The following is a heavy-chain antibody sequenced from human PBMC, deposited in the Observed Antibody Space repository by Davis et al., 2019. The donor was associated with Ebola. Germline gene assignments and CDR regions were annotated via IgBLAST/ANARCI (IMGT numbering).Heavy chain of an antibody. Sequence: GESLKISCKASGYSCTSYWSCWLRQTRGKGRVRMGRIDPSDSYTNYSPSFQGHVTISADKSISTAYLQWSSLKASDTAMYYCTSSPYYYYGMDVWGQGTTVTVSS. V-gene: IGHV5-10-1*01. CDR2: IDPSDSYT. J-gene: IGHJ6*02. CDR1: GYSCTSYW. CDR3: TSSPYYYYGMDV.